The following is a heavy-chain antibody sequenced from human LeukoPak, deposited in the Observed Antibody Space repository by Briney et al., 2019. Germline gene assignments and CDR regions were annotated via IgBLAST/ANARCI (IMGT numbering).Heavy chain of an antibody. CDR2: IWYDGSNK. CDR1: GFTFSSYG. D-gene: IGHD1-26*01. Sequence: PGGSLRLSCAASGFTFSSYGMHWVRQAPGKGLEWVAVIWYDGSNKYYADSVKGRFTISRDNSKNTLYLQMNSLRAEDTAVYYCAKDIVGAIAYYFDYWGQGTLVTVSS. J-gene: IGHJ4*02. V-gene: IGHV3-33*06. CDR3: AKDIVGAIAYYFDY.